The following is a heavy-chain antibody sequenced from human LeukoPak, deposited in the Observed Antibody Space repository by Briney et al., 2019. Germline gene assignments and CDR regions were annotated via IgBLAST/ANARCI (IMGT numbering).Heavy chain of an antibody. V-gene: IGHV4-59*12. D-gene: IGHD5-24*01. CDR2: IYYSGST. J-gene: IGHJ4*02. CDR3: ARVGRNDGYNYPDFDY. CDR1: GGSISSYY. Sequence: SETLSLTCTVSGGSISSYYWSWIRQPPGKGLEWMGYIYYSGSTIYNPSLKSRVTISVDTSKNQFSLKLSSVTAADTAVYYCARVGRNDGYNYPDFDYWGQGTLVTVSS.